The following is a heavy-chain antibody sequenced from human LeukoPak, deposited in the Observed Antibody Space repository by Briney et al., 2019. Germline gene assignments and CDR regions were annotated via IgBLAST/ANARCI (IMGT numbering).Heavy chain of an antibody. Sequence: ASVKVSCKASGYTFTGYYMHWVRQAPGQGLKGLGWSNTNSGGTNYAQKIQGRVTMTRDTSISTASMELSMLRSDDTAVYYCARSKAYYYDSSGYYHAHDSWGQGTLVTVSS. J-gene: IGHJ4*02. CDR1: GYTFTGYY. CDR2: SNTNSGGT. V-gene: IGHV1-2*02. CDR3: ARSKAYYYDSSGYYHAHDS. D-gene: IGHD3-22*01.